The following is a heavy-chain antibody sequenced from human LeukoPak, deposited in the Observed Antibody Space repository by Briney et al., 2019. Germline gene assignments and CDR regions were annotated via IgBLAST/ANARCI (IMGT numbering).Heavy chain of an antibody. D-gene: IGHD3-3*01. V-gene: IGHV4-38-2*02. CDR1: GYSISSGYY. J-gene: IGHJ6*03. Sequence: SETLSLTCTVSGYSISSGYYWGWIRQPPGKGLEWIGSIYHSGSTYYNPSLKSRVTISIDTSKNQFSLKLSSVTAADTAVYYCARGLVGPTIFGVVINSYYYYYMGVWGKGTTVTVSS. CDR3: ARGLVGPTIFGVVINSYYYYYMGV. CDR2: IYHSGST.